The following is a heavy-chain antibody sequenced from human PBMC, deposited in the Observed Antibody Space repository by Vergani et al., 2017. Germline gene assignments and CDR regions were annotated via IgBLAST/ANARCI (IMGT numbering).Heavy chain of an antibody. CDR2: IYYSGNN. V-gene: IGHV4-30-4*08. D-gene: IGHD2-2*01. Sequence: QVQLQESGPGLVKPSQTLSLTCSVSGCSISSGVYYWSWIRQSPGKGLEWIGYIYYSGNNHYNPALKSRITISVDTSKNQFSLQLSSVTAADTAVYYCARGRYCSTTSCYGVIYFDYWGLGTLVTVSS. CDR1: GCSISSGVYY. CDR3: ARGRYCSTTSCYGVIYFDY. J-gene: IGHJ4*02.